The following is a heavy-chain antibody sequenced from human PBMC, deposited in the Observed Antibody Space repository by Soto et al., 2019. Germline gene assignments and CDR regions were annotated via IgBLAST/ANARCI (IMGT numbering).Heavy chain of an antibody. J-gene: IGHJ4*02. CDR2: IYPSGST. V-gene: IGHV4-30-2*01. Sequence: QLQLQESGSGLVKPSQTLSLTCAVSGGSISSGGYSWSWIRQPPGKGLEWIGYIYPSGSTYYNPSLKSRVTISVDRSKNQFSLKLSSVTAADTAVYYCARGVTTVTTIDYWGQGTLVTVSS. D-gene: IGHD4-17*01. CDR3: ARGVTTVTTIDY. CDR1: GGSISSGGYS.